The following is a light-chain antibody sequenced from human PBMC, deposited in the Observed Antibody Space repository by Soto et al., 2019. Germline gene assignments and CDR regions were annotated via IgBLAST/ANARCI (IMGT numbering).Light chain of an antibody. V-gene: IGLV2-14*03. CDR2: DVT. Sequence: HSVLTQPASVSGSPGQSITISCTGTSSDVGGYNYVSWYQHHPGKAPKLIIYDVTNRPSGVSNPFSGSKSGNTASLTISGLQPEDEADYYCSSYTTSNTRQIVFGTGTKVTV. CDR3: SSYTTSNTRQIV. CDR1: SSDVGGYNY. J-gene: IGLJ1*01.